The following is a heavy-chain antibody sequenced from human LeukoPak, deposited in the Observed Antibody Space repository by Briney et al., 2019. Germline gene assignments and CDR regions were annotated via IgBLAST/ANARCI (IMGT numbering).Heavy chain of an antibody. CDR2: IKSNI. D-gene: IGHD6-13*01. J-gene: IGHJ4*02. V-gene: IGHV3-69-1*01. CDR1: GFTVSDYS. Sequence: PGGSLRLSCSASGFTVSDYSLNWVRQAPGKGLEWVAYIKSNIYYADSVKGRFTISRDNAKNLLYLQMNSLTAEDTGVYYCARDDTSSWYQEYWGQGTLVTVSS. CDR3: ARDDTSSWYQEY.